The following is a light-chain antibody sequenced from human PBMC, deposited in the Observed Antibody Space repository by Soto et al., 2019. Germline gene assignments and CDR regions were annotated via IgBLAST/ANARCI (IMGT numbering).Light chain of an antibody. CDR2: AAS. CDR3: QKYDTAPFT. J-gene: IGKJ4*01. CDR1: QGISNY. Sequence: DIQMTQSPSSLSASVGDRVTITCRASQGISNYLAWYQQKPGKVPKLLIYAASTLQSGVPSRFTGSGARTDFTLTISSLQPEDVATYYRQKYDTAPFTFGGGTTVEIK. V-gene: IGKV1-27*01.